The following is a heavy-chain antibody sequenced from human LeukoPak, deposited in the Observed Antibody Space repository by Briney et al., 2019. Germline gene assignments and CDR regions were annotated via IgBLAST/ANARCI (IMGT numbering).Heavy chain of an antibody. Sequence: GASVKVSCKASGGTLSSYAISWVRQAPEQGLEWMGRIIPILGIANYAQKFQGRVTITADKSTSTAYMELSSLRSEDTAVYYCARDSRVPYDFWSGYYTSAGPAAFDIWGQGTMVTVSS. V-gene: IGHV1-69*04. J-gene: IGHJ3*02. CDR2: IIPILGIA. D-gene: IGHD3-3*01. CDR3: ARDSRVPYDFWSGYYTSAGPAAFDI. CDR1: GGTLSSYA.